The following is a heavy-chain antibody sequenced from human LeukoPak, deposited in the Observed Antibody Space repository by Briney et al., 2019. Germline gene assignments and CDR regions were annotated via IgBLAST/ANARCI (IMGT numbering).Heavy chain of an antibody. D-gene: IGHD2-2*01. CDR2: ISGSGGST. CDR3: ARHNRPAWIVVVPAAMGDDAFDI. J-gene: IGHJ3*02. Sequence: SGGSLRLSCAASGFTFSSYAMSWVRQAPGKGLEWVSAISGSGGSTYYADSVKGRFTISRDNSKNTLYLQMNSLRAEDTAVYYCARHNRPAWIVVVPAAMGDDAFDIWGQGTMVTVSS. CDR1: GFTFSSYA. V-gene: IGHV3-23*01.